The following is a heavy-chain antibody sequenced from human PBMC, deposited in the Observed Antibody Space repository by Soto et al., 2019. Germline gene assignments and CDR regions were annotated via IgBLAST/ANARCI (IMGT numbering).Heavy chain of an antibody. CDR1: GDSMSGYY. V-gene: IGHV4-59*01. CDR2: VYYTGRT. D-gene: IGHD7-27*01. J-gene: IGHJ4*02. Sequence: SETLSLTCSVSGDSMSGYYWTWFRQPPGKGLEWVGYVYYTGRTNYNPSLKCRVTVSIDTSKKQFSLILSSVTAADTAVYYCARITKSPNSGYFDYWGQGALVTVS. CDR3: ARITKSPNSGYFDY.